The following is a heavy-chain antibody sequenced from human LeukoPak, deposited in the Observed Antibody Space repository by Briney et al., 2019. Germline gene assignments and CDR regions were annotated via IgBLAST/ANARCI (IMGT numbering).Heavy chain of an antibody. CDR2: IIPIFGTA. Sequence: SVKVSCKASGGTFSSYAISWVRQAPGQGLEWMGGIIPIFGTANYAQKFQGRVTITADESTSTAYMELSGLRSEDTAVYYCAREPGIAVAGYAFDYWGQGTLVTVSS. CDR3: AREPGIAVAGYAFDY. D-gene: IGHD6-19*01. V-gene: IGHV1-69*13. J-gene: IGHJ4*02. CDR1: GGTFSSYA.